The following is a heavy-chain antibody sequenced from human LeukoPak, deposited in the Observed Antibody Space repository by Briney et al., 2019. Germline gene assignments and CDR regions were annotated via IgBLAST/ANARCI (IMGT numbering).Heavy chain of an antibody. CDR2: IRYDGSNK. CDR3: ARVLSVVPAAMNVPFDY. V-gene: IGHV3-30*02. CDR1: GFTFSSYG. D-gene: IGHD2-2*01. J-gene: IGHJ4*02. Sequence: GGSLRLSCAASGFTFSSYGMHWVRQAPGKGLEWVAFIRYDGSNKYYADSVKGRFTISRDSSKNSLYLQMNSLRAEDTAVYYCARVLSVVPAAMNVPFDYWGQGTLVTVSS.